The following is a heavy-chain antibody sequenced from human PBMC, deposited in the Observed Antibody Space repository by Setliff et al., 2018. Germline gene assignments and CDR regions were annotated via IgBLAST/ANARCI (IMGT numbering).Heavy chain of an antibody. J-gene: IGHJ4*02. CDR1: GGSVSSHY. Sequence: KPSETLSLTCTVSGGSVSSHYWSWTRQPPGKELEWIGFIFYSGDTKTNPSLKSRVAMSVDTSKNQFSLKLSSVTAADTAVYYCARDRTYYGSGTYTRWFDYWGQGTLVTVSS. D-gene: IGHD3-10*01. CDR3: ARDRTYYGSGTYTRWFDY. CDR2: IFYSGDT. V-gene: IGHV4-59*02.